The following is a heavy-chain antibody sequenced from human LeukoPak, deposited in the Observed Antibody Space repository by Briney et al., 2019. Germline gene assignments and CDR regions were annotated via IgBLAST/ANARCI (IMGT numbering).Heavy chain of an antibody. CDR2: ISAGGGST. V-gene: IGHV3-23*01. J-gene: IGHJ4*02. D-gene: IGHD2-2*01. CDR1: GFTFSSYA. Sequence: GVSLRLSCASSGFTFSSYAMSWVRHAPGKGLEWVSSISAGGGSTYYADSVKGRFTISRDNSKNTLYLQMNSLRAEDTAVYYCARGRYCSSISCYYDYWGQGTLVIVSS. CDR3: ARGRYCSSISCYYDY.